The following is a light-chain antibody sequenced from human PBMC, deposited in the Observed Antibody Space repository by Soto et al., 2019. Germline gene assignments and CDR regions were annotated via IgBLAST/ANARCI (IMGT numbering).Light chain of an antibody. CDR1: QGIRHD. J-gene: IGKJ4*01. V-gene: IGKV1-6*01. CDR2: AAS. CDR3: LQDYTYPRT. Sequence: AIEMTQSPSSLSVSVGDRVTITCRASQGIRHDLGWYQQKPGKAPELLIYAASILQSGVPSRFSGSASGTDFTLTITSLQPEDFAIYYCLQDYTYPRTFGGGTKVDIK.